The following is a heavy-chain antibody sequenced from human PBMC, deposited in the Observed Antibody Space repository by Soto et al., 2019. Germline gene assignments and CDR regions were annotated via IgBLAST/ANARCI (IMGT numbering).Heavy chain of an antibody. CDR2: SHDSGST. CDR1: GGAISSSNW. J-gene: IGHJ2*01. CDR3: ARLESRGSWYIGL. V-gene: IGHV4-4*01. D-gene: IGHD2-15*01. Sequence: QVQLQESGPGLVKPSGTLSLTCAVSGGAISSSNWWSWVRQPPGEGLEWIGESHDSGSTDYNPSLKSRVTISLEKSKNQYALKLTCVTAADTVVYCCARLESRGSWYIGLWGRGTLVTVSS.